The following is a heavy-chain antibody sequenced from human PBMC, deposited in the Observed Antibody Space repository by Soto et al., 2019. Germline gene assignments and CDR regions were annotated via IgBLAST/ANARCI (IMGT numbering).Heavy chain of an antibody. V-gene: IGHV4-59*08. CDR3: AIRMSVAGRGRPYYYLDL. D-gene: IGHD6-19*01. Sequence: QVQLQESGPGLVKPSSTLSLTCTVAGFSVTTYYWSWIRLPPRKGLAWIGPCYYRGNTDYSPSLKSRQNISIDTSQNQLSLKLNSVTAADTAVYYWAIRMSVAGRGRPYYYLDLWGRGTLLTVSS. CDR2: CYYRGNT. CDR1: GFSVTTYY. J-gene: IGHJ2*01.